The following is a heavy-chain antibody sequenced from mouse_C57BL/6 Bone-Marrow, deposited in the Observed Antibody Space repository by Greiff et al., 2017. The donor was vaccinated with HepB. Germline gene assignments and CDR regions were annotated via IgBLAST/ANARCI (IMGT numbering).Heavy chain of an antibody. CDR1: GFSLTSYA. D-gene: IGHD1-1*01. CDR3: ARQRVDYGSSPYYAMDY. Sequence: VQGVESGPGLVAPSQSLSITCTVSGFSLTSYAISWVRQPPGKGLEWLGVIWTGGGTNYNSALKSRLSISKDNSKSQVFLKMNSLQTDDTARYYCARQRVDYGSSPYYAMDYWGQGTSVTVSS. V-gene: IGHV2-9-1*01. J-gene: IGHJ4*01. CDR2: IWTGGGT.